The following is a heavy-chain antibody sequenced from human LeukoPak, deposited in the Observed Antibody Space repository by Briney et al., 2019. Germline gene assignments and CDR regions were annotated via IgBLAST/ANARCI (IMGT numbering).Heavy chain of an antibody. D-gene: IGHD5-18*01. J-gene: IGHJ6*02. V-gene: IGHV4-34*01. CDR3: ARQRRGYSYGSPVYYYYYGMDV. CDR2: INHSGST. CDR1: GGSFSGYY. Sequence: SETLSLTCAVYGGSFSGYYWSWIRQPPGKGLGWIGEINHSGSTNYNPSLKSRVTISVDTSKNQFSLKLSSVTAADTAVYYCARQRRGYSYGSPVYYYYYGMDVWGQGTTVTVSS.